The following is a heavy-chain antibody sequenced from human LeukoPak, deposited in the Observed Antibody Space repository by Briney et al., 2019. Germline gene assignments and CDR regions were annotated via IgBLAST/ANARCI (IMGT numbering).Heavy chain of an antibody. CDR2: VYDSGST. CDR1: GGSIRSYY. V-gene: IGHV4-59*01. J-gene: IGHJ5*02. Sequence: SETLSLTCTVSGGSIRSYYWSWIRQPPGKGLEWIGYVYDSGSTNYNPSLKSRVTISVDTSKNQFSLELSSVTAADTAVYYCARGGEAYSSSWYVRTANWFDPWGQGTLVTVSS. CDR3: ARGGEAYSSSWYVRTANWFDP. D-gene: IGHD6-13*01.